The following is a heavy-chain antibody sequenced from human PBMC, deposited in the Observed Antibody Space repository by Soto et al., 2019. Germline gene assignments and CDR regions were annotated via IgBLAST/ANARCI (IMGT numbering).Heavy chain of an antibody. Sequence: QVQLVQSGAEVKKPGASVKVSCKASGYTFTSYGISWVRQAPGQGLEWMGWISAYNGNTNYAQKLQGRVTMTTDTSTSTAYMELRSLGSDDTAVYYCARAVGATRWPRGYYSYYGMDVWGQGTTVTVSS. CDR1: GYTFTSYG. V-gene: IGHV1-18*01. CDR2: ISAYNGNT. J-gene: IGHJ6*02. D-gene: IGHD1-26*01. CDR3: ARAVGATRWPRGYYSYYGMDV.